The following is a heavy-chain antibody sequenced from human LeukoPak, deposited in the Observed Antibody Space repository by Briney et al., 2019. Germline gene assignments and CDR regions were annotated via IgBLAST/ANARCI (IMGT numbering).Heavy chain of an antibody. J-gene: IGHJ4*02. CDR1: GFTFSSYA. CDR3: ARVLDY. V-gene: IGHV3-48*04. CDR2: ISGSSFTI. Sequence: GGSLRLSCAASGFTFSSYAMTWVRQAPGKGLEWVSYISGSSFTIYYADSVKGRFTISRDNAKNSLYLQMNSLRAEDTAVYYCARVLDYWGQGTLVTVSS.